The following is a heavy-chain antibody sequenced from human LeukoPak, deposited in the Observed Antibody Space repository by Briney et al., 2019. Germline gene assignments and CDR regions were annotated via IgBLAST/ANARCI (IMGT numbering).Heavy chain of an antibody. CDR2: ISYDGSNN. J-gene: IGHJ5*02. Sequence: PGGSLRLSCAASGFTFSRYAVHWVRQAPGKGLEWVSLISYDGSNNYYADSVKGRFTISRDNAENTLYLQMNSLRAEDAAVYYCARGYSSSWYNWLDPWGQGTLVTVSS. CDR3: ARGYSSSWYNWLDP. V-gene: IGHV3-30-3*01. D-gene: IGHD6-13*01. CDR1: GFTFSRYA.